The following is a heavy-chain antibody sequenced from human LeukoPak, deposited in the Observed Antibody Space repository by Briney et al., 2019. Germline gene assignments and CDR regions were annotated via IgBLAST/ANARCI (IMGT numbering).Heavy chain of an antibody. CDR1: GGSISSYY. CDR2: IYYSGST. CDR3: ARVRGSSWLSYAFDI. D-gene: IGHD6-13*01. J-gene: IGHJ3*02. Sequence: SETLSLTCTVSGGSISSYYWSWIRQPPGKGLEWIGYIYYSGSTNYNPSLKSRVTISVDTSKNQFSLKLSSVTAADTAVYYCARVRGSSWLSYAFDIWGQGTMVTVSS. V-gene: IGHV4-59*12.